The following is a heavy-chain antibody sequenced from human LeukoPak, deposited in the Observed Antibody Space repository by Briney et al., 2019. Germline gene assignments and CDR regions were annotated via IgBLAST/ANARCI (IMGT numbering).Heavy chain of an antibody. D-gene: IGHD5-18*01. CDR2: IYYSGST. Sequence: SETLSLTCTVSGGSISSYYWSWIRQPPGKGLEWIGYIYYSGSTNYNPSLKSRVTISVDTSKNQFSLKLSSVTAADTAVYYCARRRYSYGNDYWGQGTLVTVSS. CDR3: ARRRYSYGNDY. J-gene: IGHJ4*02. CDR1: GGSISSYY. V-gene: IGHV4-59*01.